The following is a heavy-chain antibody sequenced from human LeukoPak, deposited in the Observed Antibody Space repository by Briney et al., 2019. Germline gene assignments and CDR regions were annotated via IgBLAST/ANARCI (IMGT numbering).Heavy chain of an antibody. CDR3: ARDALYYYDSSGYNPPGY. Sequence: ASVKVSCKASGYTFTSYYIHWVRQAPGQGLEWMGIINPSGGSTSYAQKFQGRVTMTRDTSTSAVYMELSSLRSEDTAVYYCARDALYYYDSSGYNPPGYWGQGTLVTVSS. J-gene: IGHJ4*02. CDR2: INPSGGST. D-gene: IGHD3-22*01. V-gene: IGHV1-46*01. CDR1: GYTFTSYY.